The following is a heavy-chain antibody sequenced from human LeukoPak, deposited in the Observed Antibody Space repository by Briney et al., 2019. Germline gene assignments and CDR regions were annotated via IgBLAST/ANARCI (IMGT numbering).Heavy chain of an antibody. J-gene: IGHJ6*02. CDR3: ARAPYYYDSSGYFWSYYYYGMDV. V-gene: IGHV4-34*01. CDR1: GGSFSGYY. CDR2: INHSGST. Sequence: SETLSLTCAVYGGSFSGYYWSWIRQPPGKGLEWIGEINHSGSTNYNPSLKSRVTISVDTSKNQFSLKLSSVTAADTAAYYCARAPYYYDSSGYFWSYYYYGMDVWGQGTTVTVS. D-gene: IGHD3-22*01.